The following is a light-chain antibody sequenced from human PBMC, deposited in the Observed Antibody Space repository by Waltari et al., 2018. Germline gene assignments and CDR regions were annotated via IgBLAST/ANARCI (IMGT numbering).Light chain of an antibody. CDR3: QQYYSTPPT. CDR1: PSVLYSSNNKNY. J-gene: IGKJ4*01. Sequence: DIVMTQSPDSLAVSLGERATINCKSSPSVLYSSNNKNYLAWYQQKPGQPPKLLIYWAATRESGVPDRFSGSGSGTDVTLTISSLQAEDVAVYYCQQYYSTPPTFGGGTKVEIK. CDR2: WAA. V-gene: IGKV4-1*01.